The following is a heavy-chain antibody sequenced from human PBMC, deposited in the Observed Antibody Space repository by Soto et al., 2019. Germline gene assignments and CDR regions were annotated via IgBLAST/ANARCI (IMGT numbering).Heavy chain of an antibody. CDR2: IYHNGNT. CDR3: ARGRDYYDSSGYYGGYGLDV. V-gene: IGHV4-30-2*06. J-gene: IGHJ6*02. CDR1: GDSISSGGYS. D-gene: IGHD3-22*01. Sequence: QLQLRESGSGLVKPSQTLSLTCAVSGDSISSGGYSWNWIRQSPGKGLEWIGYIYHNGNTNYNPSLKSRATTSLDRSQNEFSLKLTSVTAADTAVYFCARGRDYYDSSGYYGGYGLDVWGQGTTVTVSS.